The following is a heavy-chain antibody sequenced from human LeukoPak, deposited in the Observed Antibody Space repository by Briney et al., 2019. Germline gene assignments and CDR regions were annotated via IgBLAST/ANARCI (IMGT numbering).Heavy chain of an antibody. D-gene: IGHD3-10*02. Sequence: PGGSLRLSCAASGFTFRSYAMHWVRQAPGKGLEWVAVILYDGSKKSYADSVKGRFTISRDNSKNTLYMQMNSLRPEDTSVYYCARDLSSYYVSYAFDIWGQGTMVTVSS. CDR3: ARDLSSYYVSYAFDI. V-gene: IGHV3-30*04. J-gene: IGHJ3*02. CDR1: GFTFRSYA. CDR2: ILYDGSKK.